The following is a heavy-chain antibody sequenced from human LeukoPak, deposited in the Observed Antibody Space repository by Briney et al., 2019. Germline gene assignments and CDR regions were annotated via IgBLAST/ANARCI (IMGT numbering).Heavy chain of an antibody. V-gene: IGHV3-30*02. CDR2: IRDDGSNK. Sequence: GGSLRLSCAASGFTFRSYGMHWVRQAPGKGLEWVAFIRDDGSNKYYADSVKGRFTISRDNFKKTLYLQMKSLRAEDTAVYYCAKAGTSAYSSGWPCFDCWRRATILTVSS. D-gene: IGHD6-19*01. CDR3: AKAGTSAYSSGWPCFDC. J-gene: IGHJ4*02. CDR1: GFTFRSYG.